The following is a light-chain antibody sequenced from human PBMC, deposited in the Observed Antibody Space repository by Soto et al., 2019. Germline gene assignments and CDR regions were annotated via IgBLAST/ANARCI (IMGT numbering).Light chain of an antibody. V-gene: IGKV4-1*01. Sequence: DIVMTQSPDSLAVSLCERATINCKSSQIFLSNSNNLNYLAWYQQKPGQSPRLLITRASTRETGVPDRFSGSGSGTDFALTISSLQAEDVAVYYCQQYCGSPVTFGQGTRLEIK. CDR1: QIFLSNSNNLNY. CDR3: QQYCGSPVT. CDR2: RAS. J-gene: IGKJ5*01.